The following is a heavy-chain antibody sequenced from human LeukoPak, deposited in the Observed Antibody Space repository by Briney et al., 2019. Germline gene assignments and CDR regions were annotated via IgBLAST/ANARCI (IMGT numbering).Heavy chain of an antibody. J-gene: IGHJ4*02. CDR1: GGSISSYY. V-gene: IGHV4-39*07. Sequence: PSETLSLTCTVSGGSISSYYWGWIRQPPGKGLEWIGGIYYSGSTYYNPSLKSRVTISVDTSKNQFSLKLTSVTAADTAVYYCARILNFYDTTGPVFDYWGQGTLVTVSS. D-gene: IGHD3-22*01. CDR3: ARILNFYDTTGPVFDY. CDR2: IYYSGST.